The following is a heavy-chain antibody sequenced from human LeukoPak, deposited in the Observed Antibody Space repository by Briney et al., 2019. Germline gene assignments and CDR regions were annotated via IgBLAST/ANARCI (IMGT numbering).Heavy chain of an antibody. CDR3: ARDESSALDI. D-gene: IGHD3-16*02. V-gene: IGHV3-74*01. CDR1: GFTFSSYW. Sequence: GGSLRLSCAASGFTFSSYWMHWVRQAPGKGLVWVSHINTDGRTTRYADSVKGRFTISRDNAKNTLYLQMNSLRAEDTSVYYCARDESSALDIWGPGTMVTVSS. J-gene: IGHJ3*02. CDR2: INTDGRTT.